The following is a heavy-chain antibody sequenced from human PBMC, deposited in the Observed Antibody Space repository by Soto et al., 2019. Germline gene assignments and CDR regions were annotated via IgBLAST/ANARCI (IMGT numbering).Heavy chain of an antibody. CDR3: AKAERSGIAGAGTCGD. Sequence: GGSLRLSCAASGFTFSSYAMSWVRQVPGKGLEWVSAISGSGGSAYYADSVKGRFTISRDNSKYTLYLQMNSLRAEDTAVYYCAKAERSGIAGAGTCGDWGQGTLVTVSS. J-gene: IGHJ4*02. D-gene: IGHD6-19*01. V-gene: IGHV3-23*01. CDR2: ISGSGGSA. CDR1: GFTFSSYA.